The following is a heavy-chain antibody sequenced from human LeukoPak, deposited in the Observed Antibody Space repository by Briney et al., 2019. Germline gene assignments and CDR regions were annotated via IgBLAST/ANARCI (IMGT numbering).Heavy chain of an antibody. J-gene: IGHJ4*02. Sequence: GGSLRLSRAASGFTFSNYWMNWVRQAPGKGLEWVANIKQDESEKSYVDSVKGRFTISRDNAKNSLYLQMSNLRAEDTAVYYCARGEFARGALFDYWGQGTLVTVSS. CDR3: ARGEFARGALFDY. CDR1: GFTFSNYW. D-gene: IGHD3-10*01. CDR2: IKQDESEK. V-gene: IGHV3-7*05.